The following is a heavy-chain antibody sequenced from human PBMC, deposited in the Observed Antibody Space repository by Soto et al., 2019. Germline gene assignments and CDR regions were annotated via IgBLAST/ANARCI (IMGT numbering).Heavy chain of an antibody. D-gene: IGHD2-8*02. CDR1: GGSISGSY. Sequence: SETLSLTCSVSGGSISGSYCSWIRQSPWKGLEWLGYVYYTGITNYSPSLRSRVSISVDTSKNEFSLRLSSVTAADTAVYFCARRVALPGAHIDYWGQRTQVTVSS. CDR3: ARRVALPGAHIDY. CDR2: VYYTGIT. J-gene: IGHJ4*02. V-gene: IGHV4-59*01.